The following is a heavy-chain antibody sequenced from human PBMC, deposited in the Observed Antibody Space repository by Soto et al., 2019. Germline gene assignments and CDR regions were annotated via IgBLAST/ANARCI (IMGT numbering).Heavy chain of an antibody. CDR3: AKIPAVAGTGGFYFDY. D-gene: IGHD6-19*01. J-gene: IGHJ4*02. CDR1: GFTFSSYA. V-gene: IGHV3-23*01. Sequence: GGSLRLSCAASGFTFSSYAMSWVRQAPGKGLEWVSAISGSGGSTYYADSVKGRFTISRDNSKNTLYLQMNSLRAEDTAVYYCAKIPAVAGTGGFYFDYWGQGTLVTVFS. CDR2: ISGSGGST.